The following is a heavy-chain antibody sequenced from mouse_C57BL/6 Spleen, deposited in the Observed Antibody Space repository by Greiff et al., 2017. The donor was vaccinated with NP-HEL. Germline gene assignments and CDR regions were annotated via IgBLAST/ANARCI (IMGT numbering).Heavy chain of an antibody. Sequence: DVTLVESGGDLVKPGGSLKLSCAASGFTFSSYGMSWVRQTPDKSLEWVATISSGGSYTYYSDSVKGRFTISRDNAKNTLYLQMSSLKSEDTAMYYCARDYCSSYNALDYGGQGTSVTVSS. CDR3: ARDYCSSYNALDY. CDR2: ISSGGSYT. CDR1: GFTFSSYG. D-gene: IGHD1-1*01. J-gene: IGHJ4*01. V-gene: IGHV5-6*02.